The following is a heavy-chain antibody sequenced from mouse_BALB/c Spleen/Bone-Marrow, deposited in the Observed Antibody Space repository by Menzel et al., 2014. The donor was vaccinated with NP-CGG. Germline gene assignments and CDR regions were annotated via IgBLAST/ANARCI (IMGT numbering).Heavy chain of an antibody. Sequence: SGPELVKPGALVKISCKASGYTFTSYDINWVKQRPGQGLEWIGWIYPGDGSTKYNEKLKGKATLTADKSSSTAYMQLSSLTSENSAVYFCARSGNYYGNYYWYFDVWGAGTTVTVSS. V-gene: IGHV1S33*01. CDR3: ARSGNYYGNYYWYFDV. CDR2: IYPGDGST. D-gene: IGHD2-1*01. CDR1: GYTFTSYD. J-gene: IGHJ1*01.